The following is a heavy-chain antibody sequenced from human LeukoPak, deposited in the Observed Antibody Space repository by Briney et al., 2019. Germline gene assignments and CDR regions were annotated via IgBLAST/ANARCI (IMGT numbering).Heavy chain of an antibody. D-gene: IGHD1-7*01. CDR1: GYTFTSYG. CDR2: IIPIFGTA. V-gene: IGHV1-69*05. CDR3: ARGGGFGTGTTHYYYYMDV. Sequence: GASVKVSCKASGYTFTSYGISWVRQAPGQGLEWMGGIIPIFGTANYAQKFQGRVTITTDESTSTAYMELSSLRSEDTAVYYCARGGGFGTGTTHYYYYMDVWGKGTTVTVSS. J-gene: IGHJ6*03.